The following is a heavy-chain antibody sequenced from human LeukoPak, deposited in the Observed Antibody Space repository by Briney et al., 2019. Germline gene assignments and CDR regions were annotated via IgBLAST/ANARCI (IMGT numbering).Heavy chain of an antibody. V-gene: IGHV4-61*02. CDR2: IYTSGST. D-gene: IGHD5-18*01. J-gene: IGHJ5*02. CDR1: GGSISSGSYY. CDR3: ARGNSGYSYPHGFDP. Sequence: SQTLSLTCTVSGGSISSGSYYWSWIRQPAGKGLEWIGRIYTSGSTNYNPSLKSRVTISVDTSKNQFSLKLSSVTAADTAVYYCARGNSGYSYPHGFDPWGQGTLVTVSS.